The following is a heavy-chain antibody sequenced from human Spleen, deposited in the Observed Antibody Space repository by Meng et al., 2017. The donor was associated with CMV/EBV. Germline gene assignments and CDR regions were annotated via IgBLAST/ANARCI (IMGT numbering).Heavy chain of an antibody. V-gene: IGHV5-51*01. CDR1: GYSFTSYW. CDR3: ARPILYSSSWYYFDY. Sequence: GGSLRLSCKGSGYSFTSYWIGWVRQMPGKGLEWMGIIYPGDSDTRYSPSFQGQVTISADKSISTAYLQWSSLKVSDTAMYYCARPILYSSSWYYFDYWGQGTLVTVSS. J-gene: IGHJ4*02. D-gene: IGHD6-13*01. CDR2: IYPGDSDT.